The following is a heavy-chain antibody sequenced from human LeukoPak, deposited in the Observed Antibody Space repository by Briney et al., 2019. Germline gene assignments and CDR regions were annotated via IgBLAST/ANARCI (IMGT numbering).Heavy chain of an antibody. CDR2: IKQDGGEE. D-gene: IGHD3-16*01. CDR3: ARAREICLPHNWFDP. CDR1: GFTFSTYG. Sequence: GGSLRLSCAASGFTFSTYGMHWVRQAPGKGLEWVANIKQDGGEEYYVDSVKGRFTISRDNGKNSLFLQMTSLRAEDTAVYYCARAREICLPHNWFDPWGQGTLVTVSS. V-gene: IGHV3-7*01. J-gene: IGHJ5*02.